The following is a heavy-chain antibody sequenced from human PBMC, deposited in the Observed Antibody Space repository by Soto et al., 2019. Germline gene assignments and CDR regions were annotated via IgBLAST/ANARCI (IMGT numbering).Heavy chain of an antibody. J-gene: IGHJ3*02. CDR1: GGSISSGDYY. CDR2: IYYSGST. CDR3: ASADYGDYVGDDAFDI. Sequence: QVQLQESGPGLVKPSQTLSLTCTVSGGSISSGDYYWSWIRQPPGKGLEWIGYIYYSGSTYYNPSLKRRVTISVDTAKSQFSLKLSSVTAADTAVYYCASADYGDYVGDDAFDIWGQGTMVTVSS. V-gene: IGHV4-30-4*01. D-gene: IGHD4-17*01.